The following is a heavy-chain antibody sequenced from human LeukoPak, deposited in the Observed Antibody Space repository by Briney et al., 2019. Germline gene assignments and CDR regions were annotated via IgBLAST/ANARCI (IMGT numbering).Heavy chain of an antibody. CDR3: ARDLKSAVTTVDY. CDR2: ISSSSSYI. D-gene: IGHD4-17*01. CDR1: GFTFSSYS. Sequence: GGSLRLSCAASGFTFSSYSMNWVRQAPGKGLEWVSSISSSSSYIYYADSVKGRFTISRDNAKNSLYLQMSSLRAEDTAVYYCARDLKSAVTTVDYWGQGTLVTVSS. V-gene: IGHV3-21*01. J-gene: IGHJ4*02.